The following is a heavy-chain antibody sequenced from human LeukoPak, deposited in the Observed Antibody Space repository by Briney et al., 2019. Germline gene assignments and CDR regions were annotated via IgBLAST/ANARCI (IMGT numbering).Heavy chain of an antibody. D-gene: IGHD3-22*01. CDR1: GGSISSSSYY. Sequence: SETLSLTCTVSGGSISSSSYYWGWLRQPPGKGREWMGSIYYSGSTYYNPSLKSRVTISVDTSKNQFSLKQSSVTAADTAVYYCARRYYYDSSGYYYEYYFDYWGQGTLVTVSS. J-gene: IGHJ4*02. V-gene: IGHV4-39*01. CDR3: ARRYYYDSSGYYYEYYFDY. CDR2: IYYSGST.